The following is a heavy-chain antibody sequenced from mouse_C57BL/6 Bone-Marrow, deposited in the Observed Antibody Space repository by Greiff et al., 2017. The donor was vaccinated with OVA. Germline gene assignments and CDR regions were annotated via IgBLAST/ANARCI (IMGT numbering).Heavy chain of an antibody. CDR1: GFTFSSSG. J-gene: IGHJ2*01. CDR2: ISSGGSYT. D-gene: IGHD2-2*01. CDR3: ARHYYGYYYLDY. Sequence: EVQLQQSGGDLVKPGGSLKLSCAASGFTFSSSGMSWVRQTPDKRLEWVATISSGGSYTYYPDRVKGRFTLLRENAKNTLYLQKSSLKSEDTARYYCARHYYGYYYLDYWGQGTTLTVSS. V-gene: IGHV5-6*01.